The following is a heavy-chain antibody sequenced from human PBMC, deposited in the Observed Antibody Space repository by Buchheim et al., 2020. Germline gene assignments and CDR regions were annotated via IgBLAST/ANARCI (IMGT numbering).Heavy chain of an antibody. Sequence: EVQLVESGGGLVQPGGSLRPSCAASGFTFSSYEMNWVRQAPGKGLEWVSYISSSGSTIYYADSVKGRFTISRDNAKNSLYLQMNSLRAEDTAVYYCARERIYGDTGWYFDLWGRGTL. V-gene: IGHV3-48*03. J-gene: IGHJ2*01. CDR1: GFTFSSYE. CDR2: ISSSGSTI. CDR3: ARERIYGDTGWYFDL. D-gene: IGHD4-17*01.